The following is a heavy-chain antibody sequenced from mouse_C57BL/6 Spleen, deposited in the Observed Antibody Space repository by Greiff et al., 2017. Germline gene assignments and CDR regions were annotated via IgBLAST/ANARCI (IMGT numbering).Heavy chain of an antibody. D-gene: IGHD3-2*02. V-gene: IGHV1-52*01. Sequence: VQLQQPGAELVRPGSSVKLSCKASGYTFTSYWMHWVKQRPIQGLEWIGNIDPSDSETHYNQKFKDKATLTVDKSSSTAYMQLSSLTSEDSAVYYCARQLRLGDYAMDYWGQGTSVTVSS. J-gene: IGHJ4*01. CDR1: GYTFTSYW. CDR3: ARQLRLGDYAMDY. CDR2: IDPSDSET.